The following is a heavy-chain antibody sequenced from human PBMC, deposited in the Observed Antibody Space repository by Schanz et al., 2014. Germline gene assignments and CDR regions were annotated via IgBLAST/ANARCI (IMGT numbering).Heavy chain of an antibody. CDR3: ARGGYSSGWYDRDIAHFDY. J-gene: IGHJ4*02. D-gene: IGHD6-19*01. Sequence: QVLLVQSGAEVKQPGASVKVSCKASGYTFTAYFIHWVRQAPGQGLEWMGWISAYTNNTNYAQKLQGRVTMTTDTSTSTAYMELRSLRSDDTAVYYCARGGYSSGWYDRDIAHFDYWGQGVRVIVSS. CDR2: ISAYTNNT. V-gene: IGHV1-18*04. CDR1: GYTFTAYF.